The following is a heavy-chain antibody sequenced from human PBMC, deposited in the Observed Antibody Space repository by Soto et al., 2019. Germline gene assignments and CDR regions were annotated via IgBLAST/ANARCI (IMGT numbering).Heavy chain of an antibody. V-gene: IGHV3-21*01. Sequence: EVQLVESGGGLVKPGGSLRLSCAASGFTFSSYSMNWVRQAPGKGLEWVSSISSSSSYIYYADSVKGRFTISRDNAKNSLYLQMNSLRAEDTAVYYCARALCGSGEHGYWGQGTLVTVSS. J-gene: IGHJ4*02. D-gene: IGHD3-10*01. CDR1: GFTFSSYS. CDR3: ARALCGSGEHGY. CDR2: ISSSSSYI.